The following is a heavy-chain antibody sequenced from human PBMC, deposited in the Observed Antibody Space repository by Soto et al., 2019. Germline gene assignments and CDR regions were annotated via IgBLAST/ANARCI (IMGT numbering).Heavy chain of an antibody. D-gene: IGHD4-17*01. Sequence: PSATLSITCSVSGGSVSNKTYYWSWIRQPPGKRLEWIGYVYYSGTTNYNPSLKSRVTISVDLSKNQFSLRLSSVTTADTALYYCARTTAVPNTLRSRYFFDYWGQGTLVTVS. CDR1: GGSVSNKTYY. CDR2: VYYSGTT. J-gene: IGHJ4*02. V-gene: IGHV4-61*01. CDR3: ARTTAVPNTLRSRYFFDY.